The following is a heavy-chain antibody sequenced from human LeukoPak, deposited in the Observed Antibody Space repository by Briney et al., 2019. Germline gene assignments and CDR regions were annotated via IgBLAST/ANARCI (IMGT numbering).Heavy chain of an antibody. CDR1: GYTFTGYY. J-gene: IGHJ6*02. V-gene: IGHV1-46*01. CDR3: ARDHHYDFWSGYWPGYYYYGMDV. CDR2: INPSGGST. D-gene: IGHD3-3*01. Sequence: ASVKVSCKASGYTFTGYYIHWVRQAPGQGLEWMGIINPSGGSTSYAQKFQGRVTMTRDTSTSTVYMELSSLRSEDTAVYYCARDHHYDFWSGYWPGYYYYGMDVWGQGTTVTVSS.